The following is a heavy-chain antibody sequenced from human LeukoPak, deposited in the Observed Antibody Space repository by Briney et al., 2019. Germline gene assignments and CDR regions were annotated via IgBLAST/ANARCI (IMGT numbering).Heavy chain of an antibody. V-gene: IGHV1-69*05. D-gene: IGHD3-22*01. Sequence: GASVKVSCKASGGTFSSYAISWVRQAPGQGLEWMGGIIPIFGTANYAQKFQGRVTITTDESTSTAYMEPSSLRSEDTAVYYCARGAPYYYDSSGYSFDYWGQGTLVTVSS. CDR3: ARGAPYYYDSSGYSFDY. J-gene: IGHJ4*02. CDR1: GGTFSSYA. CDR2: IIPIFGTA.